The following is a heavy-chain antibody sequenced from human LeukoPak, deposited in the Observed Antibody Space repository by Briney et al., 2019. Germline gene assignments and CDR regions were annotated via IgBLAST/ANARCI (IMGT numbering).Heavy chain of an antibody. CDR3: ARETYGSGSYYIDH. J-gene: IGHJ4*02. V-gene: IGHV4-31*03. D-gene: IGHD3-10*01. Sequence: SETLSLTCTVSGGSISSGGYYWSWIRQHPGKGLEWIGYIYYSGSTYYNPSLKSRVTISVDTSKNQFSLKLSSVTAADTAVYYCARETYGSGSYYIDHWGQGTLVTVSS. CDR2: IYYSGST. CDR1: GGSISSGGYY.